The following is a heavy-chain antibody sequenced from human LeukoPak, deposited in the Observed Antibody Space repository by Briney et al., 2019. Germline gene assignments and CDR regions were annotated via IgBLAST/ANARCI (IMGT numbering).Heavy chain of an antibody. V-gene: IGHV1-2*02. D-gene: IGHD3-22*01. Sequence: ASVKVSCKASGYTFTGYYMHWMRQAPGQGLEWIGWINPSSGGTNYAQKFQGRVTVTRDTSISTAYMDLSRLRSDDTAVYYCARAGVWDYSDSSGYHNAAFDIWGQGTMVTVSS. J-gene: IGHJ3*02. CDR1: GYTFTGYY. CDR3: ARAGVWDYSDSSGYHNAAFDI. CDR2: INPSSGGT.